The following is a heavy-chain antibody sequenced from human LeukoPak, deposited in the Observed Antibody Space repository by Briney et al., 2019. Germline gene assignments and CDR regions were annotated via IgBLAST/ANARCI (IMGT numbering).Heavy chain of an antibody. V-gene: IGHV3-7*01. CDR3: ARDQGYSSSWYHAFDI. D-gene: IGHD6-13*01. CDR1: GFTFSSYW. CDR2: IKQDGSEK. J-gene: IGHJ3*02. Sequence: GGSLRLSCAASGFTFSSYWMSWVRQAPGKGLEWVANIKQDGSEKYYVDSVKGRFTISRDNAKNSLYLQMNSLRAEDTAVYYCARDQGYSSSWYHAFDIWGQGTMVTVSS.